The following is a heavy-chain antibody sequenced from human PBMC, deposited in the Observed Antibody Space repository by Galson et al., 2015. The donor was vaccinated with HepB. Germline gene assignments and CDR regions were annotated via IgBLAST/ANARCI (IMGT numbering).Heavy chain of an antibody. CDR3: ARDPYRGYFDL. D-gene: IGHD1-26*01. Sequence: SLRLSCAASGFTFSSYAMHWVRQAPGKGLEWVAVISYDGSNKYYADSVKGRFTISRDNSKNTLYLQMNSLRAEDTAVYYCARDPYRGYFDLWGRGTLVTVSS. V-gene: IGHV3-30-3*01. CDR2: ISYDGSNK. J-gene: IGHJ2*01. CDR1: GFTFSSYA.